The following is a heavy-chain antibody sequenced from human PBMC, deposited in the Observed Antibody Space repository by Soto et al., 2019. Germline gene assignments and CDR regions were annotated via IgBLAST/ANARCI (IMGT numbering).Heavy chain of an antibody. Sequence: QVQLVQSGAEVKKPGSSVKVSCKASGGTFSSYAISWVRQAPGQGLEWMGGIIPIFGTANYAQKFQGRVTITADESPSTAYMSVSSLRSEDTAVYYCSRAMTTGNWFDPWGQGTLVTVSS. V-gene: IGHV1-69*01. J-gene: IGHJ5*02. D-gene: IGHD4-17*01. CDR1: GGTFSSYA. CDR2: IIPIFGTA. CDR3: SRAMTTGNWFDP.